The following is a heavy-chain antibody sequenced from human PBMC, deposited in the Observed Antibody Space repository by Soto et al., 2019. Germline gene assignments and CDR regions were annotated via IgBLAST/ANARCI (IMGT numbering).Heavy chain of an antibody. CDR2: VNPIVSMS. D-gene: IGHD3-10*01. V-gene: IGHV1-69*02. CDR3: ASSYGSGYRAFDY. CDR1: GDTFNFYS. Sequence: QVQLVQSGAEVKRPGSSVKVSCKASGDTFNFYSINWVRQAPGLGLGWMGRVNPIVSMSNYAQKFQGRVTXTXEXPTSTAYMELSSLRSEDTAIYYCASSYGSGYRAFDYWGQGALVTVSS. J-gene: IGHJ4*02.